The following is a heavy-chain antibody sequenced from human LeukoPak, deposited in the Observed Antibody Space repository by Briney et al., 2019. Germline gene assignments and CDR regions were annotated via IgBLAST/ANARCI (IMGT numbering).Heavy chain of an antibody. J-gene: IGHJ2*01. D-gene: IGHD1/OR15-1a*01. V-gene: IGHV4-61*01. CDR2: IYYSVST. CDR3: ARAGGPLTRLIGWYFDL. Sequence: SETLSLTCTVSGGSVSSGNYYWNWIRQPPGKGLEWIGYIYYSVSTNYNPSLKSRVTMSVDTSKNQFSLKLSSVTAADTAVYYCARAGGPLTRLIGWYFDLWGRGTLVTVSS. CDR1: GGSVSSGNYY.